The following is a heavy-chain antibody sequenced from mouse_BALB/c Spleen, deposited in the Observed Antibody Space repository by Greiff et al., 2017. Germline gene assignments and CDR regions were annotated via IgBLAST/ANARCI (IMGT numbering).Heavy chain of an antibody. D-gene: IGHD1-1*01. CDR2: IYPSDSYT. V-gene: IGHV1-69*02. J-gene: IGHJ3*01. Sequence: VQLQQPGAELVRPGASVKLSCTASGYTFTSYWINWVKQRPGQGLEWIGNIYPSDSYTNYNQKFKDKATLTVDKSSSTAYMQLSSPTSEDSAVYYCTREEDYGSRSFAYWGQGTLVTVSA. CDR3: TREEDYGSRSFAY. CDR1: GYTFTSYW.